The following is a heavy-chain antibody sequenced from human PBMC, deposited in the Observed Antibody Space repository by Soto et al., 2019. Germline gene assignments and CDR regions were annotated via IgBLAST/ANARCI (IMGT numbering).Heavy chain of an antibody. Sequence: SDTLSLTCTVSGCSISSSSYYCGWIRQPPGKGLEWIGSIYYSGSTYYNPSLKSRVTISVDTSKNQFSLKLSSVTAADTAVYYCARTLGPQVTGYVDSDYRWTIDQWGQGTLVT. CDR2: IYYSGST. V-gene: IGHV4-39*01. D-gene: IGHD4-4*01. CDR1: GCSISSSSYY. J-gene: IGHJ4*02. CDR3: ARTLGPQVTGYVDSDYRWTIDQ.